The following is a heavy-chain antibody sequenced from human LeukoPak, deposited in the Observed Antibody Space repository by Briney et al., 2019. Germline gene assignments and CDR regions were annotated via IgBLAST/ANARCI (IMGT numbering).Heavy chain of an antibody. V-gene: IGHV6-1*01. CDR3: ARPASGDYGDYSFDY. CDR2: TYYRSKWSS. CDR1: GGSVSSKSAA. J-gene: IGHJ4*02. Sequence: SQTLSLTCAISGGSVSSKSAAWNWIRQSPSRGLEWLGRTYYRSKWSSGYAESVKSRITINPDTSKNQFSLQLKSVTPEDTAVYYCARPASGDYGDYSFDYWGQGTLVTVSS. D-gene: IGHD4-17*01.